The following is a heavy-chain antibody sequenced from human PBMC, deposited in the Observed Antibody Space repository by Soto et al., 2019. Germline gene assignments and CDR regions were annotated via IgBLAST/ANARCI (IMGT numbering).Heavy chain of an antibody. CDR2: IYYSGST. V-gene: IGHV4-59*08. J-gene: IGHJ4*02. CDR1: GGSISSYY. CDR3: ARRQYSGYDYDY. D-gene: IGHD5-12*01. Sequence: QVQLQESGPGLVKPSETLSLACSVSGGSISSYYWSWIRQPPGKGLEWIGYIYYSGSTNYNPSLKSRVTISVDTSKNQFSLKLYSVTAADTAVYYCARRQYSGYDYDYWGQGTLVTVSS.